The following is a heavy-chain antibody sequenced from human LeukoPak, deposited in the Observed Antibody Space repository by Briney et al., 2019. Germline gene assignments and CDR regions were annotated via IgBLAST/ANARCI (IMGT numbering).Heavy chain of an antibody. CDR1: GFTFSSCG. D-gene: IGHD3-10*01. CDR2: IGSDTVST. Sequence: GGSLRLSCAASGFTFSSCGMNWVRQAPGKGLEWVSYIGSDTVSTQYADSVKGRFTISRDDAKGSLYLQMNSLRPEDTAVYYCARGSGSYSRYGFDVWGQGTTVTVSS. CDR3: ARGSGSYSRYGFDV. V-gene: IGHV3-48*01. J-gene: IGHJ6*02.